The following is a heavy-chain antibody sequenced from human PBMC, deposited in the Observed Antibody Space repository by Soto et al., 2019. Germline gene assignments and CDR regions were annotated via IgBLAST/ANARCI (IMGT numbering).Heavy chain of an antibody. Sequence: PXGSLRHSCAASGFTFSSYAMHGVRQAPGKGLEWVAVISYDGSNKYYADSVKGRFTISRDNSKNTLYLQMNSLRAEDTAVYCCARDLSIAVAGTLLGFDYWGQGTLVTVSS. D-gene: IGHD6-19*01. CDR3: ARDLSIAVAGTLLGFDY. V-gene: IGHV3-30-3*01. J-gene: IGHJ4*02. CDR1: GFTFSSYA. CDR2: ISYDGSNK.